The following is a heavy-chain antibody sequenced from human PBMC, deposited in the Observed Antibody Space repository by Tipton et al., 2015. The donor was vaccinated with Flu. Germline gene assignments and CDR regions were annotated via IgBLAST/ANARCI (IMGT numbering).Heavy chain of an antibody. CDR3: ASRTPDILTGYLEEGDY. V-gene: IGHV1-2*02. J-gene: IGHJ4*02. CDR2: INPNSGGT. D-gene: IGHD3-9*01. CDR1: GYTFTGYY. Sequence: QLVQSGAEVKKPGASVKVSCKASGYTFTGYYMHWVRQAPGQGLEWMGWINPNSGGTNYAQKFQGRVTMTRDTSISTAYMELSRLRSDGTAVYYGASRTPDILTGYLEEGDYWGQGTLVTVSS.